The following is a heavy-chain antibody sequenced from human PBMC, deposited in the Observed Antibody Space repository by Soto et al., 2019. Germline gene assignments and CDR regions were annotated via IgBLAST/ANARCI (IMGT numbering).Heavy chain of an antibody. CDR1: GGSISSYY. CDR3: AREGQWLVRDYWYFDL. V-gene: IGHV4-4*07. Sequence: SETLSLTCTVSGGSISSYYWSWIRQPAGKGLEWIGRIYTSGSTNYNPSLKSRVTMSVDTSKNQFSLKLSSVTAADTAVYYCAREGQWLVRDYWYFDLWGRGTLVTVSS. J-gene: IGHJ2*01. CDR2: IYTSGST. D-gene: IGHD6-19*01.